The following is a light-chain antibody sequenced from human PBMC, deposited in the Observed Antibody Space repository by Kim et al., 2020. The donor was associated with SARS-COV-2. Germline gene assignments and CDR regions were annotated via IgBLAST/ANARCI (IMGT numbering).Light chain of an antibody. J-gene: IGLJ3*02. CDR3: NSRDSSGNHWV. Sequence: ALGQTVRITCQGDSIRSYDASWYQQKTGQAPVLVIYGKNNRPSGIPDRFSGSSSGNTASLTITGAQAEDEADYYCNSRDSSGNHWVFGGGTQLTVL. CDR1: SIRSYD. CDR2: GKN. V-gene: IGLV3-19*01.